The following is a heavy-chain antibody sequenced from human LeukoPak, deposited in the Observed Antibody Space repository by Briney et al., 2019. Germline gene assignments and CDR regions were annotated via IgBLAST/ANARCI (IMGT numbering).Heavy chain of an antibody. CDR1: GGSISSSSYY. J-gene: IGHJ4*02. Sequence: PSETLSLTCTVSGGSISSSSYYWGWIRQPPGKGLEWIGNIYYSGNTYYNPSLKSRVTISVDTSKNQFSLKLSSVTAADTAVYYCASAYSSSWLRFDYWGQGTLVTVSS. D-gene: IGHD6-13*01. CDR2: IYYSGNT. V-gene: IGHV4-39*01. CDR3: ASAYSSSWLRFDY.